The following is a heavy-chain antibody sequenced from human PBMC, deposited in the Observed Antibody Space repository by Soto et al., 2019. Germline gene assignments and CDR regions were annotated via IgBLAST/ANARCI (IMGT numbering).Heavy chain of an antibody. CDR2: IYNSGST. CDR1: VGYISGGYYS. J-gene: IGHJ3*02. Sequence: LSLTCAVSVGYISGGYYSWIWIRQPPGKVLEWIGFIYNSGSTYYNSSLKSRVTISVDRSKNHFFLNLTSVTAADTAVYYCATYGKFFQIWGHVTKVTVSS. D-gene: IGHD4-17*01. V-gene: IGHV4-30-2*01. CDR3: ATYGKFFQI.